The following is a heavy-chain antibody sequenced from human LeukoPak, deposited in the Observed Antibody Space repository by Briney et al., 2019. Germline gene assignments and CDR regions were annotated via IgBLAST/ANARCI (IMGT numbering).Heavy chain of an antibody. CDR3: AGSYPSSWVLTYYFKH. J-gene: IGHJ4*02. CDR2: INWNGGST. Sequence: GGSLRLSCAASGFSFADYGMSWVRQAPGKGLESVSGINWNGGSTGYAGSVRGRFTISRDNAKGSLYLQMDSLRAEDTVFYYCAGSYPSSWVLTYYFKHWGRGPLVTVSS. V-gene: IGHV3-20*04. CDR1: GFSFADYG. D-gene: IGHD6-13*01.